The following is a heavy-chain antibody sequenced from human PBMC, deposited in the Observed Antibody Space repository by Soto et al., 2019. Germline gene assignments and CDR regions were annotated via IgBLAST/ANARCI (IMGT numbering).Heavy chain of an antibody. Sequence: QVQLQESGPGLVKPSQTLSLTCTVSGGSISSGGYYWSWIRQHPGKGLEWIGYIYYSGSTYYNPSLKSRVTIAVDTSTNQFSLKLSSVTAADTAVYYCARETRTSGTWRFDPWGQGTLVTVSS. V-gene: IGHV4-31*03. CDR2: IYYSGST. J-gene: IGHJ5*02. CDR3: ARETRTSGTWRFDP. D-gene: IGHD1-7*01. CDR1: GGSISSGGYY.